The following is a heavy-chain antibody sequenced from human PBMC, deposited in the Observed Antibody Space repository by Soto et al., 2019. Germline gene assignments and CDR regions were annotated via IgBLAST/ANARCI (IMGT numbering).Heavy chain of an antibody. CDR2: IIPVFGTP. J-gene: IGHJ6*02. V-gene: IGHV1-69*01. Sequence: QVQLVQSGAEVKKPGSSVKVSCKASGGTFNSHAISWVRQAPGQGLEWMGGIIPVFGTPNYAQKFQGRVTITADESTSTAFMELSSLRSEDTAVYYCARQFWSGGRCYYYYGMDVWGQGTTVTVSS. CDR3: ARQFWSGGRCYYYYGMDV. CDR1: GGTFNSHA. D-gene: IGHD2-15*01.